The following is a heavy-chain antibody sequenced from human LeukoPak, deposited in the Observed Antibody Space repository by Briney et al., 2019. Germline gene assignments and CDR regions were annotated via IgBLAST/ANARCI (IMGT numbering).Heavy chain of an antibody. D-gene: IGHD2-15*01. V-gene: IGHV3-21*01. J-gene: IGHJ2*01. CDR3: ARDGLAAATLHWCFDL. CDR1: GFMFGSFE. CDR2: ISSSSSYI. Sequence: GGSLRLSCAASGFMFGSFEMNWVRQAPGKGLEWVSSISSSSSYIYYADSVKGRFTISRDNARNSLYLQMNSLRAEDTAVYYCARDGLAAATLHWCFDLWGRGTLVTVSS.